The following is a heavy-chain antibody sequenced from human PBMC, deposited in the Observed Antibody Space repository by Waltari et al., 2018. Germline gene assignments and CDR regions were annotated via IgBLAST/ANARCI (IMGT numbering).Heavy chain of an antibody. CDR2: MNPNRGNT. Sequence: QVQLVQSGAEVKKPGASVKVSCKASGYTFTSYDINWVRQATGQGLEWMGWMNPNRGNTGYAQKFQGRVTMTRNTSVSTAYMELSSLRSEDTAVYYCARGLRQWLVLGYWFDPWGQGTLVTVSS. CDR3: ARGLRQWLVLGYWFDP. V-gene: IGHV1-8*02. D-gene: IGHD6-19*01. CDR1: GYTFTSYD. J-gene: IGHJ5*02.